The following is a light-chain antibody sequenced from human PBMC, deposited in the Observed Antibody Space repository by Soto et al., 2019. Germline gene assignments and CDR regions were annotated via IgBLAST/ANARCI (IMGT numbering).Light chain of an antibody. V-gene: IGKV3-20*01. Sequence: EIVLTQSPGTLSLSPGERAALSCRASQSVSSTSLAWYQQKPGQAPRLLIYDASSRAIDIPDRFSGSGSGTDFTLTISRLEPEDFAVYYCQQYGGSPPKYTFGQGTKLEIK. CDR1: QSVSSTS. CDR2: DAS. CDR3: QQYGGSPPKYT. J-gene: IGKJ2*01.